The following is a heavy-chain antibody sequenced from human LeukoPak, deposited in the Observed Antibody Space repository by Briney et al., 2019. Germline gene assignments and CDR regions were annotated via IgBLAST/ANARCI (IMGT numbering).Heavy chain of an antibody. D-gene: IGHD5-12*01. V-gene: IGHV3-23*01. CDR1: GFTFSSYA. J-gene: IGHJ5*02. Sequence: GGSLRLSCAASGFTFSSYAMSWVRQAPGKGLEWVSAISGSGGSTYYADSVKGRFTISRDNSKNTLYLQMNSLRAEDTAVYYCARSGSSGYSGYTWIPFDPWGQGTLVTVSS. CDR2: ISGSGGST. CDR3: ARSGSSGYSGYTWIPFDP.